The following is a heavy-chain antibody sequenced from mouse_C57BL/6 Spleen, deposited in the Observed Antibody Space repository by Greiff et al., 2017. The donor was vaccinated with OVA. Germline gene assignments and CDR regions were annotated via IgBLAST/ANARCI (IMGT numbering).Heavy chain of an antibody. CDR2: INPNNGGT. D-gene: IGHD3-1*01. CDR3: ARDRGDY. V-gene: IGHV1-26*01. Sequence: VQLQQSGPELVKPGASVKISCKASGYTFTDYYMNWVKQSHGKSLEWIGDINPNNGGTSYNQKFKGKATLTVDKSSSTAYMELRSLTAEDSAVYYCARDRGDYWGQGTTLTVSS. J-gene: IGHJ2*01. CDR1: GYTFTDYY.